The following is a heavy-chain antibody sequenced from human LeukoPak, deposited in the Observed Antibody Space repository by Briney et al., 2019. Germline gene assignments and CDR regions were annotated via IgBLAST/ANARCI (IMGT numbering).Heavy chain of an antibody. D-gene: IGHD3-22*01. Sequence: PGGSLRLSCAASGFTFSSYAMSWVRQAPGKGREWVSAISGSGGSTYYADSVKGRFTISRDNSKNTLYLQMNSLRAEDTAVYYCAKLPVLDSSGYIDYWGQGPLVTVSP. CDR2: ISGSGGST. J-gene: IGHJ4*02. V-gene: IGHV3-23*01. CDR3: AKLPVLDSSGYIDY. CDR1: GFTFSSYA.